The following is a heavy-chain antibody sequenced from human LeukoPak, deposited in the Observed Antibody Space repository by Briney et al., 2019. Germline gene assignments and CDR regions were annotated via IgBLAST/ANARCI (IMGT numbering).Heavy chain of an antibody. J-gene: IGHJ4*02. D-gene: IGHD3-3*01. CDR1: GFTFGDYA. Sequence: GGSLRLSCTASGFTFGDYAMSWVRQAPGKGLEWVGFIRSKAYGGTTEYAASVKGRFTISRDDSKSIAYLQMNSLKTEDTAVYYCTSTFGVIKGLWGQGTLVTVSS. V-gene: IGHV3-49*04. CDR3: TSTFGVIKGL. CDR2: IRSKAYGGTT.